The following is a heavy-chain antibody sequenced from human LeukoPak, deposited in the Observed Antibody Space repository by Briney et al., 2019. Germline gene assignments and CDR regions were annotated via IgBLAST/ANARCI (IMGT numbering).Heavy chain of an antibody. CDR3: ARGAAGTIDY. J-gene: IGHJ4*02. D-gene: IGHD6-13*01. Sequence: PSETLSLTCPVSGGSITSGDYFWSWLRQHPGKGLEWIGDIYYSGSTYYNPSLKSRVAISVDTSKNQFSLTVSSVTAADTAVYYCARGAAGTIDYWGQGTLVTVSS. CDR2: IYYSGST. CDR1: GGSITSGDYF. V-gene: IGHV4-31*03.